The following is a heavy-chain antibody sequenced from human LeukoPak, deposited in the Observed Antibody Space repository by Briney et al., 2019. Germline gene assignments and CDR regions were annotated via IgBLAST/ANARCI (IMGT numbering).Heavy chain of an antibody. V-gene: IGHV3-9*01. CDR2: INWNGGGT. CDR3: AKDTPLTTYTSGWSSNSFDY. Sequence: GRSLRLSCAATGFTFKDYGMHWVRQPPGKGLEWVSSINWNGGGTDYADSVKGRFTISRDNSKDTLYLQMHSLRAEDTAVYFCAKDTPLTTYTSGWSSNSFDYWGQGTLVAVSS. CDR1: GFTFKDYG. J-gene: IGHJ4*02. D-gene: IGHD6-19*01.